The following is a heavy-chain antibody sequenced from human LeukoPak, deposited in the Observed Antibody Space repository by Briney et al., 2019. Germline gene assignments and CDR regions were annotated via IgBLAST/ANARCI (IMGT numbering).Heavy chain of an antibody. CDR1: GFTFSSYA. D-gene: IGHD3-22*01. V-gene: IGHV3-64*01. CDR2: ISSNGGST. CDR3: ARASYYYDSSGRYQVYYFDY. J-gene: IGHJ4*02. Sequence: GGSLRLSCAASGFTFSSYAMHWVRQAPGKGLEYVSAISSNGGSTYYATSVKGRFTISRDNSKNTLYLQMGSLRAEDMAVYYCARASYYYDSSGRYQVYYFDYWGQGTLVTVSS.